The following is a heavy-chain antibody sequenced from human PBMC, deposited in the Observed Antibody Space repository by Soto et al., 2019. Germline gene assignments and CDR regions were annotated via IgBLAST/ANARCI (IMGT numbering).Heavy chain of an antibody. CDR1: GVSISSGGYY. CDR3: ASSAYYYGMDV. J-gene: IGHJ6*02. D-gene: IGHD2-21*01. CDR2: NYHPGST. Sequence: PSETLSLTCNVSGVSISSGGYYWTWIRQHPGKGLEWIGYNYHPGSTYYNPSLKRRVIISVDTSKNQFSLKLSSVTAADTAVYYCASSAYYYGMDVWSQGTTVTVSS. V-gene: IGHV4-31*03.